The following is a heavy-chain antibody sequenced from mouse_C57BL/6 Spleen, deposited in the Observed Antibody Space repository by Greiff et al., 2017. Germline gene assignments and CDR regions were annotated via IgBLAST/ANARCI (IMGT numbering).Heavy chain of an antibody. CDR3: TRSGSYIDY. CDR1: GYTFTDYE. Sequence: QVQLQQSGAELVRPGASVTLSCKASGYTFTDYEMHWVKQTPVHGLEWIGAIDPETGGTAYNQKFKGKAILTADKSSSTAYMELRSLTSEDSAVYYCTRSGSYIDYWGQGTTLTVSS. CDR2: IDPETGGT. J-gene: IGHJ2*01. D-gene: IGHD1-1*01. V-gene: IGHV1-15*01.